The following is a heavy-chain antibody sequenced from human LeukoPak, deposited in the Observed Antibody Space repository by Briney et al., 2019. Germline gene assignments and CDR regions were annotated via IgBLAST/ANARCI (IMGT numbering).Heavy chain of an antibody. CDR3: ARDQDRVGYNYLRAFDI. J-gene: IGHJ3*02. CDR1: GASVTSYT. D-gene: IGHD5-24*01. V-gene: IGHV4-4*07. Sequence: SETLSLTCSVSGASVTSYTWSWIRQPAGKGLEWIGRIYTSGTTNYTPSPKSRVTISVDTSKNQISLRLRFGTAADTAVYFCARDQDRVGYNYLRAFDIWGQGAMVTVSS. CDR2: IYTSGTT.